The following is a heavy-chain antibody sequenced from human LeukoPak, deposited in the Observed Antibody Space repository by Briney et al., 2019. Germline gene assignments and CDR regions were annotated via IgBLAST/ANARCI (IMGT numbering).Heavy chain of an antibody. Sequence: PGGSLRLSXAASGFTFSNYYMSWICQAPGKGVEWVSYISNSGNTKYYADSVKGRFTISRDNAKDSLFLQMNSLRAEDTAVYYCAREGVVVRYWGQGTLVTVSS. CDR3: AREGVVVRY. J-gene: IGHJ4*02. V-gene: IGHV3-11*04. CDR1: GFTFSNYY. D-gene: IGHD2-15*01. CDR2: ISNSGNTK.